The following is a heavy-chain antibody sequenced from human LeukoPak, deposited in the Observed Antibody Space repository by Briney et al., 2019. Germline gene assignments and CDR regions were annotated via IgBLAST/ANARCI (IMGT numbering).Heavy chain of an antibody. D-gene: IGHD4-11*01. CDR1: GFTFSSYS. Sequence: GSLRLSCAASGFTFSSYSMNWVRQAPGKGLEWVGFIYYSGGGPEGVGNTNYNPSIKSRVTISLDTSKNQFSLKMKSVIAADTAVYYCARDPTHGAVDIWGQGTMVTVSS. CDR3: ARDPTHGAVDI. J-gene: IGHJ3*02. V-gene: IGHV4-59*01. CDR2: IYYSGGGPEGVGNT.